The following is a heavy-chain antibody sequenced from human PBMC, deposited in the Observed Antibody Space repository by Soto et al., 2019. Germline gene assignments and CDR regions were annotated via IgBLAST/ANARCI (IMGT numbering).Heavy chain of an antibody. J-gene: IGHJ4*02. CDR1: GFTFTAYA. Sequence: EVQMVASGGDLVQPGSSLGLSCLASGFTFTAYAFHWVRQAPGKGLEFVAAISSDGTKTYYAESVKGRFTISRDTSKNTLFLQMNRLRAEDTAVYYCVNILMQHDFEGGWGQGTLVTVSS. V-gene: IGHV3-64D*08. CDR2: ISSDGTKT. CDR3: VNILMQHDFEGG. D-gene: IGHD3-3*01.